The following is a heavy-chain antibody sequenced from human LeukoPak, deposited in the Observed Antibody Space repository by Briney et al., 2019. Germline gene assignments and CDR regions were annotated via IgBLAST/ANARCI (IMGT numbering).Heavy chain of an antibody. CDR1: GFTFSNAW. D-gene: IGHD3-22*01. CDR2: IKSKTDGGTT. V-gene: IGHV3-15*01. CDR3: TTESLQGSCDSSGYLDY. Sequence: GGSLRLSCAASGFTFSNAWMSWVRQAPGKGLEWVGRIKSKTDGGTTDYAAPVKGRFTISRDDSKNTLYLQMNSLKTEDTAVYYCTTESLQGSCDSSGYLDYWGQGTLVTVSS. J-gene: IGHJ4*02.